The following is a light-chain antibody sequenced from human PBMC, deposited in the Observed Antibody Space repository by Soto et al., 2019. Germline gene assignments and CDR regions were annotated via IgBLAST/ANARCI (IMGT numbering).Light chain of an antibody. CDR1: QSVNSN. Sequence: EIVLTQSPATLSLSPGERATLSCRASQSVNSNLAWYHQKPGQAPRLLIFDASNRATGIPARFSGSGSGTDFTLTISSLEPEDFAVYYCQQRSNWPPYTFGQGTKLEIK. V-gene: IGKV3-11*01. J-gene: IGKJ2*01. CDR3: QQRSNWPPYT. CDR2: DAS.